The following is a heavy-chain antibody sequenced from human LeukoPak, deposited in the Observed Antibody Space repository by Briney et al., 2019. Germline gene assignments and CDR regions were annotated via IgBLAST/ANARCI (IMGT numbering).Heavy chain of an antibody. Sequence: GGSLRLSCAASGFTFDDYAMHWIRQAPGKGLEWVSGISWNSGSIGYADSVKGRFTISGDNAKNSLYLQMNSLRAEDTALYYCAKDATYSSGWTDYWGQGTLVTVSS. D-gene: IGHD6-19*01. J-gene: IGHJ4*02. CDR1: GFTFDDYA. CDR3: AKDATYSSGWTDY. V-gene: IGHV3-9*01. CDR2: ISWNSGSI.